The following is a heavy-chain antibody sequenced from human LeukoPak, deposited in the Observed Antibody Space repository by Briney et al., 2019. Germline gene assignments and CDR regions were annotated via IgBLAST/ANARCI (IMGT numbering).Heavy chain of an antibody. D-gene: IGHD1-7*01. CDR1: GYTFTSYG. CDR2: ISAYNGNT. V-gene: IGHV1-18*01. Sequence: GASVKVSCKASGYTFTSYGISWVRQAPGQGLEWMGWISAYNGNTNYAQKFQGRVTMTRDTSISTAYMELSRLRSDDTAVYYCARENNWNYGYYYYGMDVWGQGTTVTVSS. J-gene: IGHJ6*02. CDR3: ARENNWNYGYYYYGMDV.